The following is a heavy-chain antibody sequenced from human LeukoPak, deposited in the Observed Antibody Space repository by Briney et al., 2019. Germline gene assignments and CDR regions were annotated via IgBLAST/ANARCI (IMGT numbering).Heavy chain of an antibody. Sequence: GGSLRLSCAASGFTVSSNYMSWVRQAPGKGLEWVSVIYSGGSTYYADSVKGRFTISRDNTKNTLYLQMNSLRAEDTAVYYCARDLVGVVPPTRVQPGGYWGQGTLVTVSS. D-gene: IGHD2-2*01. V-gene: IGHV3-53*01. CDR3: ARDLVGVVPPTRVQPGGY. CDR2: IYSGGST. J-gene: IGHJ4*02. CDR1: GFTVSSNY.